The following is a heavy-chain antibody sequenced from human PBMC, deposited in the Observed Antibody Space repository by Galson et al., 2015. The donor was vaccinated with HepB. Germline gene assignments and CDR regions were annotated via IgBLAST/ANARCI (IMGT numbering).Heavy chain of an antibody. D-gene: IGHD3-10*01. CDR3: ARDGSGEGYFDY. CDR2: IWYDGSNK. J-gene: IGHJ4*02. Sequence: SLRLSCAASGFTFSSYGMHWVRQAPGKGLEWVAVIWYDGSNKYYADSVKGRFTISRDNSKNTLYLQMNSLRAEDTAVYYCARDGSGEGYFDYWGQGTLVTVSS. V-gene: IGHV3-33*01. CDR1: GFTFSSYG.